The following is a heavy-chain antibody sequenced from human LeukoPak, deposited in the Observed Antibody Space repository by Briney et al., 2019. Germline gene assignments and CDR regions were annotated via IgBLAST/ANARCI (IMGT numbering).Heavy chain of an antibody. CDR3: ARGPLNSGRLSYYFDY. CDR1: GYTFTSYD. V-gene: IGHV1-8*01. Sequence: ASVKVSCKASGYTFTSYDINWVRQATGQGLEWMGWMNPNSGNTGYAQKFQGRVTMTRNTSISTAYMELSSLRSEDTAVYYCARGPLNSGRLSYYFDYWGQGTLVTVSS. D-gene: IGHD1-26*01. CDR2: MNPNSGNT. J-gene: IGHJ4*02.